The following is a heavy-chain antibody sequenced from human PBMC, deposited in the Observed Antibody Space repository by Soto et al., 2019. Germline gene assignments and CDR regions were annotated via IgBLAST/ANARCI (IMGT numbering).Heavy chain of an antibody. J-gene: IGHJ6*01. CDR2: ISSSSSYI. V-gene: IGHV3-21*01. D-gene: IGHD3-10*01. Sequence: GGSLRLSCAASGFTFSSYSMNWVRQAPWKGLEWVSSISSSSSYIYYADSVKGRFTISRDNAKNSLSLQMNSLRAEDTAAYYCARGDGSEYNYYGMEVWGQGTTVNVSS. CDR3: ARGDGSEYNYYGMEV. CDR1: GFTFSSYS.